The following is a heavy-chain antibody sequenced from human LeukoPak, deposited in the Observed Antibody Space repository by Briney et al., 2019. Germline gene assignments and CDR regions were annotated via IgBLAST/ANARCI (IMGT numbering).Heavy chain of an antibody. CDR1: GGSIGSSNW. CDR2: IYHSGST. D-gene: IGHD6-13*01. V-gene: IGHV4-4*02. CDR3: ARGRIAAAGTAFDY. J-gene: IGHJ4*02. Sequence: PSETLSLTCAVSGGSIGSSNWWSWVRQPPGKGLEWIGEIYHSGSTNYNPSLKSRVTISVDKSKNQFSLKLSSVTAADTAVYYCARGRIAAAGTAFDYWGQGTLVTVSS.